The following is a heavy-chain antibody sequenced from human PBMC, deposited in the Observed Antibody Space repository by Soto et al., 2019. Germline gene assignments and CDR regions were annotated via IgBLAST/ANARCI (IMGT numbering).Heavy chain of an antibody. V-gene: IGHV3-7*03. Sequence: PVGSLRLSCAASGFTFSSYWMSWVRQAPGKGLEWVANIKQDGSEKYYVDSVKGRFTTPRDNAKNSLYLQMNSLRAEDTAVYYRARGGKYCSSTSCYPPGNFDYWGQGTLVTVSS. CDR1: GFTFSSYW. D-gene: IGHD2-2*01. J-gene: IGHJ4*02. CDR3: ARGGKYCSSTSCYPPGNFDY. CDR2: IKQDGSEK.